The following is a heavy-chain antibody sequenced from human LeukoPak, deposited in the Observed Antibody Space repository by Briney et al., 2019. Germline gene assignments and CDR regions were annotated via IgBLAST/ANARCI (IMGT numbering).Heavy chain of an antibody. V-gene: IGHV4-38-2*02. CDR1: GYSISSGYY. D-gene: IGHD4-17*01. CDR2: IYHSGST. CDR3: ARENGYYFDY. Sequence: SETLSLTCTVSGYSISSGYYWGWIRQPPGKGLEWIGSIYHSGSTYYNPSLKSRVTISVDTSKNQFSLKLSSVTAADTAVYYCARENGYYFDYWGQGTLVTVSS. J-gene: IGHJ4*02.